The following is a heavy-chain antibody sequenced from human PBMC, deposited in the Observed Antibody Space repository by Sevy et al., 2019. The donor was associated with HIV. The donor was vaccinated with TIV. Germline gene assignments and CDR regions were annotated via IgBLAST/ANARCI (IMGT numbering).Heavy chain of an antibody. CDR1: GFTFSSYG. J-gene: IGHJ4*02. CDR2: IWNDGSNK. V-gene: IGHV3-33*01. D-gene: IGHD3-10*02. CDR3: ARDVRGEGIRPGDLDY. Sequence: GESLKISCAASGFTFSSYGTQWVRQAPGKGLEWVAVIWNDGSNKYYADSVKGRFTTSRDNSSNTLYLQMNSLRAEDTAVYYCARDVRGEGIRPGDLDYWGQGTLVTVSS.